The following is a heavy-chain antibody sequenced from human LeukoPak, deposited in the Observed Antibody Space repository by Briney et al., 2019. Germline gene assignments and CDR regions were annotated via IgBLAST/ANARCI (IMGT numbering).Heavy chain of an antibody. Sequence: GGSLRLSCAVSGFTFSGYSMKWVRQAPGKGLEWVSYISNSTTTIYHADPVKGRFTVSRDNAKNSLYLQMDSLRVEDTAVYYCATDREDYDSSGYYLSDAFDIWGQGTMVTVSS. CDR3: ATDREDYDSSGYYLSDAFDI. CDR2: ISNSTTTI. D-gene: IGHD3-22*01. V-gene: IGHV3-48*01. CDR1: GFTFSGYS. J-gene: IGHJ3*02.